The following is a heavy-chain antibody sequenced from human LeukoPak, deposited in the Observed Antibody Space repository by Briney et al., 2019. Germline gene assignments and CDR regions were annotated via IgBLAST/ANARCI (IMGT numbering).Heavy chain of an antibody. CDR2: INYNGNVN. Sequence: PGGSLRLSCAASGFTFSSYWMNWARQAPGKGLEWVASINYNGNVNYYVDSVKGRFSISRDNSKNTVYLQMSDLRAEDTAVYYCAKITKATTPNYWGQGTLVTVSS. CDR1: GFTFSSYW. J-gene: IGHJ4*02. V-gene: IGHV3-7*03. CDR3: AKITKATTPNY. D-gene: IGHD4-17*01.